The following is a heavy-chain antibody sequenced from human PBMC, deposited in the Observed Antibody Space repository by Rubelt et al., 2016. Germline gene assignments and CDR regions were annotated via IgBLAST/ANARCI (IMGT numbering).Heavy chain of an antibody. CDR3: ARVRGNGYYYY. CDR2: IYYDGSNK. D-gene: IGHD3-3*01. V-gene: IGHV3-33*01. Sequence: RNYGMHWVRRAPGKGLEWVALIYYDGSNKYCADSVKGRFTISRDNSKNTLYLQMNSLRAEDTAVYHCARVRGNGYYYYWGQGTLVTVSS. J-gene: IGHJ4*02. CDR1: RNYG.